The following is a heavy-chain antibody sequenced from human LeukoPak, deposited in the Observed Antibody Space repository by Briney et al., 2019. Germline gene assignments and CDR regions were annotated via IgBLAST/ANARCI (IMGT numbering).Heavy chain of an antibody. D-gene: IGHD3-10*01. CDR3: ARVRGSGKYYYYYMDV. J-gene: IGHJ6*03. Sequence: PSETLSLTCTVSGGSISSSNYYWGWIRQPPGKGLEWIGSIYYSGSTNYNPSLKSRVTISVDTSKNQFSLKLSSVTAADTAVYYCARVRGSGKYYYYYMDVWGKGTTITISS. V-gene: IGHV4-39*07. CDR2: IYYSGST. CDR1: GGSISSSNYY.